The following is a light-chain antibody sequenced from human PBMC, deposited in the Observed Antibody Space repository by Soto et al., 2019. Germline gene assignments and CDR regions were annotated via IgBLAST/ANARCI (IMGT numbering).Light chain of an antibody. V-gene: IGKV3-20*01. CDR1: QRVASSA. CDR2: GAS. CDR3: QYYGSSTGFA. J-gene: IGKJ3*01. Sequence: EMVLTQSPGTLSLSAGERATLSCRARQRVASSALVWYQHKPGQAPRLLIFGASNRATGIPDRFSGSGSGTDFTLTITRLEPEDFAVYYCQYYGSSTGFAFGPGTRVDI.